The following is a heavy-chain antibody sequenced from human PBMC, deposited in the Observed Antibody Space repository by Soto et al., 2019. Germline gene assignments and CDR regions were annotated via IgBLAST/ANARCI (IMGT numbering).Heavy chain of an antibody. CDR2: INYSGST. CDR1: GGSFSGYY. V-gene: IGHV4-34*01. Sequence: SETLSLTCAVSGGSFSGYYWGWVRQPPGKGLEWVGEINYSGSTNYNPSLKRRVTISEDTSKNQVSLKVTSVTAADTAMYYCARRNYFYALDVWGQGTTVTVSS. CDR3: ARRNYFYALDV. J-gene: IGHJ6*02.